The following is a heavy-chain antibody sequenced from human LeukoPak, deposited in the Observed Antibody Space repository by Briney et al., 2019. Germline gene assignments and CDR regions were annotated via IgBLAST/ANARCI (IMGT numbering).Heavy chain of an antibody. D-gene: IGHD1-1*01. CDR3: ARDSAVRPLDY. Sequence: GGSLRLSCVASGFTFSSYSMNWVRQAPGKGLEWVSSISSSSSSFIYYADSVKGRFTISRDNAKNSLYLQMNSLRADDTAVYYCARDSAVRPLDYWGQGTLVTVSS. J-gene: IGHJ4*02. CDR1: GFTFSSYS. V-gene: IGHV3-21*01. CDR2: ISSSSSSFI.